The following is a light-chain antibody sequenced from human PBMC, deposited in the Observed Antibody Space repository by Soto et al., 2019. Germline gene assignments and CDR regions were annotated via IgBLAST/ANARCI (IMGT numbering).Light chain of an antibody. V-gene: IGKV3-15*01. CDR1: ENFDTN. CDR2: GAS. J-gene: IGKJ5*01. Sequence: EIVMTQSPATLSVSPGEGATLSCRASENFDTNLAWYQHKPGQAPRLLIYGASTRAAGVPARFSGSGSGTEFTLTISSLESEDVAVYYCQQCHKWPRITFGPGTRLEIK. CDR3: QQCHKWPRIT.